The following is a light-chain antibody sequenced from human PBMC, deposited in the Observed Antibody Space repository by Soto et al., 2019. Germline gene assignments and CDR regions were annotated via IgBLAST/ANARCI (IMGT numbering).Light chain of an antibody. V-gene: IGKV3-15*01. CDR3: QQYNNWPRT. Sequence: DIVMTQSPATLSVSPGDRATLTCRASQSISSRLAWYQQKPGQAPRLLIYDASTRATGVPSRFSGSGSGTEFTLTISSLQSEDFAAYYCQQYNNWPRTFGQGTKVDIK. CDR1: QSISSR. CDR2: DAS. J-gene: IGKJ1*01.